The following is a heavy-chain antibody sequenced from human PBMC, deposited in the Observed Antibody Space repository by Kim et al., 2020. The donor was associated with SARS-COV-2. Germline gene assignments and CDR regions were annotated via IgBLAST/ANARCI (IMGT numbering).Heavy chain of an antibody. J-gene: IGHJ4*02. Sequence: SETLSLTCTVSGGSISSSSYYWGWIRQPPGKGLEWIGSIYYSGSTYYNPSLKSRVTISVDTSKNQFSLKLSSVTAADTAVYYCASQYYYGSGTFDYWGQGTLVTVSS. D-gene: IGHD3-10*01. CDR2: IYYSGST. CDR3: ASQYYYGSGTFDY. CDR1: GGSISSSSYY. V-gene: IGHV4-39*01.